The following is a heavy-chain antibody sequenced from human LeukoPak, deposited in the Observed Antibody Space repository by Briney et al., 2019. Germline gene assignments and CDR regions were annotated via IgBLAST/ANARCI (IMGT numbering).Heavy chain of an antibody. CDR1: GYTFTSYA. D-gene: IGHD3-3*01. J-gene: IGHJ3*02. CDR2: INPKSGGT. Sequence: ASVKVSCKASGYTFTSYAMNWVRQAPGQGLEWMGWINPKSGGTVYAQKFQGRVTMTRDTSSGTAYMELSRLRFDDTVVYYCARGPRITIFGVVMANDAFDIWGQGTMVTVSS. CDR3: ARGPRITIFGVVMANDAFDI. V-gene: IGHV1-2*02.